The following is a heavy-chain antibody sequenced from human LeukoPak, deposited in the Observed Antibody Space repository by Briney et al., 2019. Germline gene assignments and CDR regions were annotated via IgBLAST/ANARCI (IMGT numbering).Heavy chain of an antibody. V-gene: IGHV3-30*18. J-gene: IGHJ4*02. CDR1: GFTFSSYA. Sequence: GRSLRLSCAATGFTFSSYAMHWVRQAPGKGLEWVAVISYDGSNKYYADSVKGRFTISRDNSRNTLHLQMNSLRAEDTAVYSCAKASLRYFDWFSDYWGQGTLVTVSS. CDR3: AKASLRYFDWFSDY. CDR2: ISYDGSNK. D-gene: IGHD3-9*01.